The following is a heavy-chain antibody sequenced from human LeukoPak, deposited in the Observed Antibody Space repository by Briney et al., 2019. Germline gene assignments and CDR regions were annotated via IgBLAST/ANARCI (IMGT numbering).Heavy chain of an antibody. CDR2: INSKTDGGTT. CDR1: GFTFSNAW. CDR3: TLPWGSGSYYDY. V-gene: IGHV3-15*01. J-gene: IGHJ4*02. D-gene: IGHD3-10*01. Sequence: GGSLRLSCAASGFTFSNAWLNWVRQAPGKGLEWVGHINSKTDGGTTDYAAPVKGRFTISRDDSKNTLFLQMNSLKTEDTAVYYCTLPWGSGSYYDYWGQGTLVTVSS.